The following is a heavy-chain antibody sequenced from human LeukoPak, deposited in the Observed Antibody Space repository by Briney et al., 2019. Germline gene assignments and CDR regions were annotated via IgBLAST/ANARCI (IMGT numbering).Heavy chain of an antibody. CDR3: ASRYYDSSGYYYSEDY. J-gene: IGHJ4*02. Sequence: PGGSLRLSCAASGFTVSSNYMSWVRQAPRKGLEWGSVIYSGGSTYYSDSVKGRFTISRDNSKNTQYLQMNSLRAEDTAVYYCASRYYDSSGYYYSEDYWGQGTLVTVSS. CDR2: IYSGGST. V-gene: IGHV3-53*01. D-gene: IGHD3-22*01. CDR1: GFTVSSNY.